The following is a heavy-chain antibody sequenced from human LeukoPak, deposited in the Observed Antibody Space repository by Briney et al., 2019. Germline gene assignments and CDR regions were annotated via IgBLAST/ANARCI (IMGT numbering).Heavy chain of an antibody. Sequence: PGGSLRLSCAASGFTFDDYAMHWVRQAPGKGLEWASGISWNSGSIGYADSVKGRFTISRDNAKNSLYLQMNSLRAEDTAVYYCARDFYQWLRLGGWGQGTLVTVSS. CDR3: ARDFYQWLRLGG. CDR1: GFTFDDYA. V-gene: IGHV3-9*01. D-gene: IGHD5-12*01. CDR2: ISWNSGSI. J-gene: IGHJ4*02.